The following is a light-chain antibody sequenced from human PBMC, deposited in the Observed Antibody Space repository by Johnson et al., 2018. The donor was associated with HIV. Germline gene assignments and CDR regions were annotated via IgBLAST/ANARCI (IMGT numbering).Light chain of an antibody. V-gene: IGLV1-51*01. CDR1: NSNIGNNY. J-gene: IGLJ1*01. CDR2: DND. Sequence: QSVLTQSPSVSAAPGQKVTISCSGSNSNIGNNYVSWYQHLPGTAPKLLIYDNDQRPSGIPDRFSASKSGTSATLDITGLQTGDGADYYCGTWDSSLNAYVFGAATKVAVL. CDR3: GTWDSSLNAYV.